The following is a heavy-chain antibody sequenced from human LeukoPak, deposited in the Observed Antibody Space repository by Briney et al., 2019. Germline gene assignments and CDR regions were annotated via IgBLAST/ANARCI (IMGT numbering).Heavy chain of an antibody. CDR1: GGSISSSSYY. V-gene: IGHV4-39*01. CDR2: IYYSGST. J-gene: IGHJ5*02. Sequence: SETLSLTCTVSGGSISSSSYYRGWIRQPPGKGLEWIGSIYYSGSTYYNPSLKSRVTISVDTSKNQFSLKLSSVTAADTAVYYCARLILAEGSATNWFDPWGQGTLVTVSS. CDR3: ARLILAEGSATNWFDP. D-gene: IGHD3-16*01.